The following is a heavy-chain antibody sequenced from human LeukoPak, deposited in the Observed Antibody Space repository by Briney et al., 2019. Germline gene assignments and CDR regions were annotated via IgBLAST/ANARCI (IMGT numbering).Heavy chain of an antibody. Sequence: GGSLRLSCAASGFTVSSNYMSWVRQAPGKGLEWVSVIYSGGSTYYADSVKGRFTISRDNPKNTLYLQMNSLRAEDTAVYYCARGYSRDFETVSYFDYWGQGTLVTVSS. J-gene: IGHJ4*02. V-gene: IGHV3-53*01. CDR2: IYSGGST. CDR1: GFTVSSNY. CDR3: ARGYSRDFETVSYFDY. D-gene: IGHD2-15*01.